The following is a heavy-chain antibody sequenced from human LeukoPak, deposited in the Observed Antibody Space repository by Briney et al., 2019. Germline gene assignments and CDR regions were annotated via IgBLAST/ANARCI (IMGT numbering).Heavy chain of an antibody. Sequence: SVKVSCKASGGTFSGYTISWVRQAPGQGLERMGRIIPILAIANYAQKFQGRVTITADKSTSTAYMELSSLRSEDTAVYYCARGYCSGGSCYSLDYWGQGTLVTVSS. D-gene: IGHD2-15*01. CDR1: GGTFSGYT. V-gene: IGHV1-69*02. CDR3: ARGYCSGGSCYSLDY. J-gene: IGHJ4*02. CDR2: IIPILAIA.